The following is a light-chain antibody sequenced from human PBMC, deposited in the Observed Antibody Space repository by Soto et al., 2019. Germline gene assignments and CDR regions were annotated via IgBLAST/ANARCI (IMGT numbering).Light chain of an antibody. Sequence: QLTQSPSTLSASVGDRVTITCRASQSISTWLAWYQQKPGKAPKLLIYDASTLQTGVPSRFSGSGSGTDFTLTISSLQPDDFATYYCHQFSGYSQTFGQGTKVDIK. CDR1: QSISTW. V-gene: IGKV1-5*01. J-gene: IGKJ1*01. CDR3: HQFSGYSQT. CDR2: DAS.